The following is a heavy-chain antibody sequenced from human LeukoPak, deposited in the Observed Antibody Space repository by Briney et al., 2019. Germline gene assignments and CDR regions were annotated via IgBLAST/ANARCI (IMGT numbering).Heavy chain of an antibody. V-gene: IGHV3-30-3*01. Sequence: GWAVRLSCAASGFTFSSYAMHWVRQAPGKGLEGVAVISYDGSNKYYADSLKRRFTNSRDNSKNTLYLQMHRLRDQDTAVYYCARELNDILTGYPNYYYYYGMDVWGQGTTVTVPS. D-gene: IGHD3-9*01. CDR1: GFTFSSYA. CDR2: ISYDGSNK. CDR3: ARELNDILTGYPNYYYYYGMDV. J-gene: IGHJ6*02.